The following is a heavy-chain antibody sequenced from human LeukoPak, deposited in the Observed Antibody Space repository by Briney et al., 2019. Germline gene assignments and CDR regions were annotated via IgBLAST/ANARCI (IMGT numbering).Heavy chain of an antibody. CDR2: IDPSDSYT. CDR3: ARHMYYDLTFDY. V-gene: IGHV5-10-1*01. CDR1: GYSFTSYW. Sequence: GESLKISCKGSGYSFTSYWISWVRQMPGKGLEWMGRIDPSDSYTNYSPSFQGHVTISADKSISTAYLQWSSLKASGTAMYYCARHMYYDLTFDYWGQGTLVTVSS. J-gene: IGHJ4*02. D-gene: IGHD3-16*01.